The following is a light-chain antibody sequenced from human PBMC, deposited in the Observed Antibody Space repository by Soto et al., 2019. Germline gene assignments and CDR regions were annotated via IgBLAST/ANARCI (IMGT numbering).Light chain of an antibody. V-gene: IGKV3-20*01. CDR2: GAS. Sequence: EIRLTQSPGTRAVSAGGRATVSCRASKSVSGSYLAWYQQKPGQAPRLLIYGASSRATGIPARFSGSGSGTDFILISSRQADEAAVVFYQQQYATSWTFGHGTKLDIK. CDR3: QQYATSWT. J-gene: IGKJ1*01. CDR1: KSVSGSY.